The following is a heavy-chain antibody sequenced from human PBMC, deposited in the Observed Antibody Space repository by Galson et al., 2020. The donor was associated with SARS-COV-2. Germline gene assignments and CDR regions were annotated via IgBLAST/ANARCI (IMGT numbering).Heavy chain of an antibody. CDR1: GFTFINAW. V-gene: IGHV3-15*01. CDR2: LKSKIDGGTT. Sequence: GESLKISCAASGFTFINAWMSWVRQAPGKGLEWVVRLKSKIDGGTTDYAAPVKGRFTISRDDSKNTLYLQMNSLKTEDTDVYYCTTDGPGXWCQGKLVTVSX. J-gene: IGHJ4*02. CDR3: TTDGPGX.